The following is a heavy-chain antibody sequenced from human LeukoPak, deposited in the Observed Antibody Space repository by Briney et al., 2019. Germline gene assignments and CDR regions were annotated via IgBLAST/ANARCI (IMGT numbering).Heavy chain of an antibody. J-gene: IGHJ6*02. CDR3: ARENGNSWDFWSGFRGAYYYGMDV. Sequence: GGSLRLSCAASGFTFSNYWMTWVRQAPGKGLEWVANINRDGSERYYVDSVKGQFTISRDDAKSSLYLQMNSLRAEDTAVYYCARENGNSWDFWSGFRGAYYYGMDVWGQGTTVTVSS. CDR1: GFTFSNYW. V-gene: IGHV3-7*03. CDR2: INRDGSER. D-gene: IGHD3-3*01.